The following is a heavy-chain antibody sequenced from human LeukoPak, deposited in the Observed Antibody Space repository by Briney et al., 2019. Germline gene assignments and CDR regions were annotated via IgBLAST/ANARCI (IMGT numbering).Heavy chain of an antibody. V-gene: IGHV3-33*01. CDR3: ARDLEDFWSGYSLDY. D-gene: IGHD3-3*01. J-gene: IGHJ4*02. CDR2: IWYDGSNK. CDR1: GFTFSSYG. Sequence: GGSLRLSCAASGFTFSSYGMHWVRQAPGKGLEWVAVIWYDGSNKYYADSVKGRFTISRDNAKNSLYLQMNSLRAEDTAVYYCARDLEDFWSGYSLDYWGQGTLVTVSS.